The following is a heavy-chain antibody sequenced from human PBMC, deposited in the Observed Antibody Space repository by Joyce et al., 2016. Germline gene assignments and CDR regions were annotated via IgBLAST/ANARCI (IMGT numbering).Heavy chain of an antibody. J-gene: IGHJ4*02. CDR2: INNSEVT. V-gene: IGHV4-34*01. CDR1: GGPFRGFF. D-gene: IGHD6-19*01. CDR3: ARSQWLAPLMY. Sequence: QVQLQQWGAGLLKPSETLSLTCAVSGGPFRGFFWTWVRQPPGKGLVWIGDINNSEVTNYNPSLKTRVTFSVDTSKNQFSLKLTSLSAADTAVYYCARSQWLAPLMYWGQGTPVTVSS.